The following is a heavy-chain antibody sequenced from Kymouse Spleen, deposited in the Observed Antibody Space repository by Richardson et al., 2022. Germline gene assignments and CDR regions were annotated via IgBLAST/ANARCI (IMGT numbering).Heavy chain of an antibody. V-gene: IGHV3-21*03. D-gene: IGHD6-6*01. CDR2: ISSSSSYI. CDR3: ARDRIAARPEVFDY. J-gene: IGHJ4*02. Sequence: EVQLVESGGGLVKPGGSLRLSCAASGFTFSSYSMNWVRQAPGKGLEWVSSISSSSSYIYYADSVKGRFTISRDNAKNSLYLQMNSLRAEDTAVYYCARDRIAARPEVFDYWGQGTLVTVSS. CDR1: GFTFSSYS.